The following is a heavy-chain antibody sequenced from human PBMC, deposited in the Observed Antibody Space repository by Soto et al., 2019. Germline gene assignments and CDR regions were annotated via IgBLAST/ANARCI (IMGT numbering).Heavy chain of an antibody. CDR2: IYHSGST. J-gene: IGHJ6*02. CDR3: ARGPTSYYYYYGMDV. CDR1: GGSISSSNW. Sequence: SETLSLTCAVSGGSISSSNWWSWVRQPPGKGLEWIGEIYHSGSTNYNPSLKSRVTISVDKSKNQFSLKLSSVTAADTAVYYCARGPTSYYYYYGMDVWGQGTTVTVSS. D-gene: IGHD1-1*01. V-gene: IGHV4-4*02.